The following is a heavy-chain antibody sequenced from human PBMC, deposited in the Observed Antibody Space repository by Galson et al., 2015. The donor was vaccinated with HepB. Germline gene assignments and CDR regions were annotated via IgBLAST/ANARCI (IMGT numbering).Heavy chain of an antibody. V-gene: IGHV1-24*01. Sequence: SVKVSCKVSGYTLTELSMHWVRQAPGKGLEWMGGFDPEDGETIYAQKFQGRVTITEDTSTDTAYMELSSLRSEDTAVYYCATFPRIITMVQGGSGYWGQGTLVTVSS. CDR3: ATFPRIITMVQGGSGY. CDR1: GYTLTELS. D-gene: IGHD3-10*01. CDR2: FDPEDGET. J-gene: IGHJ4*02.